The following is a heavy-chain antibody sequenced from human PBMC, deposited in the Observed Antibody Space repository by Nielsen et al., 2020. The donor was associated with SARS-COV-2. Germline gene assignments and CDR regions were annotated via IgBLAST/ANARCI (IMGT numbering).Heavy chain of an antibody. V-gene: IGHV1-18*01. J-gene: IGHJ4*02. CDR3: ARGGYCTSTSCRVFDY. D-gene: IGHD2-2*01. CDR2: ISAYNGHT. Sequence: ASVKVSCKASGGTFSSYAINWVRQAPGQGLEWMGWISAYNGHTNYARKFQGRVTMTTDTSTNTAYMELRSLRSDDTAVYYCARGGYCTSTSCRVFDYWGQGILVTVSS. CDR1: GGTFSSYA.